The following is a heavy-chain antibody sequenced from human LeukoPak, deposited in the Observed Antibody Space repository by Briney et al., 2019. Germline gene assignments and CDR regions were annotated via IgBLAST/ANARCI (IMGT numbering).Heavy chain of an antibody. D-gene: IGHD1-7*01. J-gene: IGHJ6*03. CDR2: ISGSGGST. CDR3: ANRNFHWYYYMDV. Sequence: GGSLRLSCAASGFTFSSYAMSWVRQAPGKGLEWVSAISGSGGSTYYADSVKGRFTISRDNSKNTLYLQMNSLRAEDTAVYYCANRNFHWYYYMDVWGKGTTVTVSS. CDR1: GFTFSSYA. V-gene: IGHV3-23*01.